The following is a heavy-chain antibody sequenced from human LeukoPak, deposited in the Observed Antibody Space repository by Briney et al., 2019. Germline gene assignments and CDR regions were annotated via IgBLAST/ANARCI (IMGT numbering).Heavy chain of an antibody. J-gene: IGHJ4*02. CDR1: GFTFSSYG. D-gene: IGHD3-9*01. Sequence: PGGSLRLSCAASGFTFSSYGMHWVRQAPGKGLEWVAVIWYGGSNKYYADSVKGRFTISRDNSKNTLYLQMNSLRAEDTAVYYCAKGGVLTGYYGLDYFDYWGQGTLVTVSS. CDR3: AKGGVLTGYYGLDYFDY. V-gene: IGHV3-30*02. CDR2: IWYGGSNK.